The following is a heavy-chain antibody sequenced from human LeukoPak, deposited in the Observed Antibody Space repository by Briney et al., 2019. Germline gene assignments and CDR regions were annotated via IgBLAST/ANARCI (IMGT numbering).Heavy chain of an antibody. J-gene: IGHJ5*02. V-gene: IGHV4-59*01. CDR3: ATISVAATGYNWFDP. D-gene: IGHD6-19*01. CDR1: GGSISSYY. Sequence: SETLSLTCTVAGGSISSYYWSWIRQPPGKGLEWIGYIYYSVSTNYNRSLKSRVTISVDTPKTQFSLKLSAVTAADTAVYYCATISVAATGYNWFDPWGQGTLVTVSS. CDR2: IYYSVST.